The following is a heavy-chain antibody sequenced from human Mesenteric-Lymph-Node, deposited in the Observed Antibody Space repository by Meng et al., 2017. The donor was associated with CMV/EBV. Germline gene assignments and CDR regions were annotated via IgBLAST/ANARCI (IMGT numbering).Heavy chain of an antibody. Sequence: LTCTVSGGSISSYYWSWIRQPPGKGLEWIGYIYYSGSTNYNPSLKSRVTISVDTSKNQFSLKLSSVTAADTAVYYCARGITIFGVAGNYYYYYGMDVWGQGTTVTVSS. J-gene: IGHJ6*02. CDR1: GGSISSYY. D-gene: IGHD3-3*01. CDR3: ARGITIFGVAGNYYYYYGMDV. CDR2: IYYSGST. V-gene: IGHV4-59*01.